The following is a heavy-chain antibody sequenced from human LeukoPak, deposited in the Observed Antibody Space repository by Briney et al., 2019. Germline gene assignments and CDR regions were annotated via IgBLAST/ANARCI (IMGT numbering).Heavy chain of an antibody. CDR3: ARLYGDSSGHYFGY. J-gene: IGHJ4*02. Sequence: PGESLQISCKGSGYGFSSYWIVWVRQLPGKSLEWMGIIYPRASDARYSPSFQSQLTISADKSVSNAYLQWSSLQASDTAMYYCARLYGDSSGHYFGYWGQRTLVTVPS. CDR1: GYGFSSYW. CDR2: IYPRASDA. D-gene: IGHD3-22*01. V-gene: IGHV5-51*01.